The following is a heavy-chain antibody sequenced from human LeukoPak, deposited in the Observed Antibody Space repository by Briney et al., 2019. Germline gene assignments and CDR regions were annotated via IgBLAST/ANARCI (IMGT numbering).Heavy chain of an antibody. CDR3: ASYGGPYGTGYYFDY. D-gene: IGHD1-1*01. CDR2: ISSSGSTI. Sequence: PGGSLRLSCAASGFTFSSYEMNWVRQAPGKGLEWVSYISSSGSTIYYADSVKGRFTISRDNAKNSLYLQMNSLRAEDTAVYYYASYGGPYGTGYYFDYWGQGTLVTVSS. V-gene: IGHV3-48*03. J-gene: IGHJ4*02. CDR1: GFTFSSYE.